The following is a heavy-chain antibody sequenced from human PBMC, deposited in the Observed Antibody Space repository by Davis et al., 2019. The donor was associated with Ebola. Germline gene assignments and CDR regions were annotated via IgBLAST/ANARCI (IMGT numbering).Heavy chain of an antibody. V-gene: IGHV3-53*01. CDR3: ARVEAPYYDFWTGYYFDY. J-gene: IGHJ4*02. Sequence: PGGSLRLSCAASGFSVSTNYMNWVRQAPGKGLEWVSIIYSDGRTYYADSVKGRFTISRDNSNNTLYLQMNSLRAEDTAVYYCARVEAPYYDFWTGYYFDYWGQGTLVTVSS. CDR2: IYSDGRT. CDR1: GFSVSTNY. D-gene: IGHD3-3*01.